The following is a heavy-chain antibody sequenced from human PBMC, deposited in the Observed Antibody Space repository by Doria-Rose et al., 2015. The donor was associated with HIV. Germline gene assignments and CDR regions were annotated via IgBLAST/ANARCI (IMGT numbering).Heavy chain of an antibody. Sequence: QVQLVESGPGLVKPSETLSLTCSVSGASVSSRGYYRNWIRQVPGKGLESLGYTYYTGTSDYSPSLKSRLNMAVDTSKNQFSLKLSFVTVADTAVYYCARMGSYRELDYWGQGALVIVSA. CDR3: ARMGSYRELDY. CDR2: TYYTGTS. J-gene: IGHJ4*02. CDR1: GASVSSRGYY. D-gene: IGHD3-3*01. V-gene: IGHV4-31*03.